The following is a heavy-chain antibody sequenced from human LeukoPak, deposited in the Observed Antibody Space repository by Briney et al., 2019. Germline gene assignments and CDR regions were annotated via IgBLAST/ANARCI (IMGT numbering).Heavy chain of an antibody. J-gene: IGHJ4*02. CDR3: AREVERVFDY. V-gene: IGHV3-30-3*01. Sequence: GGSLRLSCAASGFTFSSYAMHWVRQAPGKGLEWVAVISYDGSNKYYADSVKGRFTISRDNSKNTLYLQMKSLRAEDTAVHYCAREVERVFDYWGQGTLITVSS. CDR2: ISYDGSNK. CDR1: GFTFSSYA. D-gene: IGHD1-1*01.